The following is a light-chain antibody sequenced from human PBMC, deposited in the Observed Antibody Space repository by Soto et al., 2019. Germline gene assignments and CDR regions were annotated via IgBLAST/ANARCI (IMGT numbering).Light chain of an antibody. CDR1: QSVSGY. CDR2: GAS. J-gene: IGKJ1*01. Sequence: EIVLTQSPATLSLSPVERATLSGMASQSVSGYLAWYQQRPGQTPRLLIYGASTRATGIPARFSGSGSGTEFTLTISSLQSEDFAVYYCQQYNNWPPWTFGQGTKVDIK. CDR3: QQYNNWPPWT. V-gene: IGKV3-15*01.